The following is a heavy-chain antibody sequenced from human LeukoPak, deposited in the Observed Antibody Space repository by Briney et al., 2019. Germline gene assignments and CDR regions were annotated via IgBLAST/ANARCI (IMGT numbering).Heavy chain of an antibody. CDR1: GFTFSSYA. CDR2: ISGSGGST. CDR3: AKDQTGVAYYFDY. J-gene: IGHJ4*02. Sequence: PGGSLRLSCAAAGFTFSSYAMSWVRQAPGKGLEWVSGISGSGGSTYYADSVKGRFTISRDNSKNTLYLQMNSLRAEDTAVYYCAKDQTGVAYYFDYWGQGTLVTVSS. V-gene: IGHV3-23*01. D-gene: IGHD5-12*01.